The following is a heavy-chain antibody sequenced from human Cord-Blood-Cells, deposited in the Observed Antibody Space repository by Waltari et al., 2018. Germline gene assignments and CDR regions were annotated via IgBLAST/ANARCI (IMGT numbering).Heavy chain of an antibody. CDR1: GGSISSSSYY. CDR2: IYYSGST. CDR3: ARHGDYGDDLNWFDP. D-gene: IGHD4-17*01. J-gene: IGHJ5*02. Sequence: QLQLPESGPGLVKPSATLSLTCPVSGGSISSSSYYWGWIRQPPGKGLEWIGSIYYSGSTYYNPSLKSRVTISVDTSKNQFSLKLSSVTAADTAVYYCARHGDYGDDLNWFDPWGQGTLVTVSS. V-gene: IGHV4-39*01.